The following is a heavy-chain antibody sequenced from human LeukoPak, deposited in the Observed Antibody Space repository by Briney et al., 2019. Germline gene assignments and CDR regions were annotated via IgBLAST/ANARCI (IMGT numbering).Heavy chain of an antibody. Sequence: SETLSLTCTVSGGSISSYSRTWIRQPPGKGLEWIGYISYSGSTNYNPSLRSRVTISVDTSENRFSLKLSSATAADKAVYYCALYSSSFVRQFDSWAEETVVTVSS. CDR1: GGSISSYS. CDR3: ALYSSSFVRQFDS. V-gene: IGHV4-59*08. D-gene: IGHD6-6*01. CDR2: ISYSGST. J-gene: IGHJ4*02.